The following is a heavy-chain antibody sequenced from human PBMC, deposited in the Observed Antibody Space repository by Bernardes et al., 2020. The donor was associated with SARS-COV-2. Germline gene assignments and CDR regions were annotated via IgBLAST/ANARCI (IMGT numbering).Heavy chain of an antibody. J-gene: IGHJ5*02. CDR3: TRGYYYDSSGYAPPDH. Sequence: SETLSLTCIVSGGSISSGSYSWSWIRQPAGKGLEWIGRIYVSGSPYYNSSLKSRVTISVDMSKNQFSLKLSSVTAADTAVYYCTRGYYYDSSGYAPPDHWGQGTLVTVSS. CDR2: IYVSGSP. D-gene: IGHD3-22*01. CDR1: GGSISSGSYS. V-gene: IGHV4-61*02.